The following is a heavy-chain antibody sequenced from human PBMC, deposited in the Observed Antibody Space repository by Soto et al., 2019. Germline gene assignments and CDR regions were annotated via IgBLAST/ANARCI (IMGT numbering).Heavy chain of an antibody. CDR1: GGSFSGYY. CDR3: ARGRKVGAFDI. CDR2: INHSGST. D-gene: IGHD1-26*01. Sequence: SETLSLTCAVYGGSFSGYYWSWIRQPPGKGLEWIGEINHSGSTNYNPSLKSRVTISVETSKNQFSLKLSSVTAADTAVYYCARGRKVGAFDIWGQGTMVTVSS. J-gene: IGHJ3*02. V-gene: IGHV4-34*01.